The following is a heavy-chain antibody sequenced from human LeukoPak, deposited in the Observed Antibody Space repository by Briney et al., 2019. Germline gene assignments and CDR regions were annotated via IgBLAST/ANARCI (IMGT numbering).Heavy chain of an antibody. CDR3: ARPHYYYGSGGGAFDL. CDR1: GLXFSSYA. J-gene: IGHJ3*01. D-gene: IGHD3-10*01. CDR2: ISYDGSNK. V-gene: IGHV3-30-3*01. Sequence: GRSLRLSCAASGLXFSSYAMHWVRQAPGKGQEWVAVISYDGSNKYYADSVKGRFTISRDNSKNTLYLQMNSLRAEDTAVYFCARPHYYYGSGGGAFDLWGQGTMVTVSS.